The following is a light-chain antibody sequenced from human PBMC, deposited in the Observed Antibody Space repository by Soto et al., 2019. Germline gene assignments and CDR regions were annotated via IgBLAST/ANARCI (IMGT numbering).Light chain of an antibody. V-gene: IGKV3-11*01. Sequence: EIVLTQSPATLSLSPGERATLSCRASQSVSSNLAWYQQKPGQAPRLLIYDASNRATGIPARFSGSGSGTDFTLTISSLGPEDFAVYYCQQRSNWIWTFGQGTKVEIK. J-gene: IGKJ1*01. CDR1: QSVSSN. CDR2: DAS. CDR3: QQRSNWIWT.